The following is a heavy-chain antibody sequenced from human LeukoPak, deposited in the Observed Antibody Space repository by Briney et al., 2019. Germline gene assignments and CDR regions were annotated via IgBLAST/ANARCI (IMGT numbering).Heavy chain of an antibody. V-gene: IGHV4-59*01. CDR1: GGSITSYH. CDR2: IYYSGST. J-gene: IGHJ4*02. D-gene: IGHD1-26*01. CDR3: ARGGSGTYYHY. Sequence: SETLSLTCTVSGGSITSYHYSWIRQPPGKGLEWIGYIYYSGSTNYNPSLKSRVTISVDTSKNQFSLKLSSVTAADTAVYYCARGGSGTYYHYWGQGTLVTVSP.